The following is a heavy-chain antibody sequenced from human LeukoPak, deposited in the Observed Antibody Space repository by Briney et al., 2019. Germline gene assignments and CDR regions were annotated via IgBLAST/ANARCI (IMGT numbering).Heavy chain of an antibody. Sequence: PGGSLRLSCAASGFTFSSYSMNWVRQAPGKGLEWVSYISSSSSTIYYADSVKGRFTISRDNSKNTLYLQMNSLRAEDTAVYYCAKDVMVRGVISWFDPWGQGTLVTVSS. CDR2: ISSSSSTI. D-gene: IGHD3-10*01. CDR1: GFTFSSYS. J-gene: IGHJ5*02. CDR3: AKDVMVRGVISWFDP. V-gene: IGHV3-48*01.